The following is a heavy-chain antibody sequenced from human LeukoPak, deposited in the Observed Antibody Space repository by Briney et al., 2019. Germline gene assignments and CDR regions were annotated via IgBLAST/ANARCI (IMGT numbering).Heavy chain of an antibody. Sequence: GGSLRLSCAASGFTFSGYGMHWVRQAPGKGLEWVAFIRYDGSNEYYADSVKGRFTISRDNSKNTLYLQMNSLRAEDTAVYYCAKVRYSGYDLGLTFDYWGQGTLVTVSS. V-gene: IGHV3-30*02. D-gene: IGHD5-12*01. J-gene: IGHJ4*02. CDR1: GFTFSGYG. CDR3: AKVRYSGYDLGLTFDY. CDR2: IRYDGSNE.